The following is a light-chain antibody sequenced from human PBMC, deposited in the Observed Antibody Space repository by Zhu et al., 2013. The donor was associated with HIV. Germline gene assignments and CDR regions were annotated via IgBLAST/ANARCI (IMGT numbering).Light chain of an antibody. CDR2: EVS. J-gene: IGLJ2*01. CDR1: SSDIGGFNY. V-gene: IGLV2-14*01. Sequence: QSALTQPASVSGSPGQSITISCTGTSSDIGGFNYVSWYQHHPGKAPKLMFYEVSNRPSGVSTRFSGSKSGNTASLTISGLQDDDEAEYYCNSHRSGTTLVLFGGGTKVTVL. CDR3: NSHRSGTTLVL.